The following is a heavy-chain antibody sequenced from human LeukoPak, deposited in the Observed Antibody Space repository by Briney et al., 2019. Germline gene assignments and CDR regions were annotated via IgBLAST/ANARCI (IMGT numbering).Heavy chain of an antibody. V-gene: IGHV4-31*03. CDR3: ARSPEYYFDY. CDR1: GGSISSGGYY. J-gene: IGHJ4*02. CDR2: IYYSGST. D-gene: IGHD1-14*01. Sequence: SETLSLTCTVSGGSISSGGYYWSWIRQHPGTGLEWIGYIYYSGSTYYNPSLKSRVTISVDTSENQFSLKLTSVTAADTAVYYCARSPEYYFDYWGQGPWSPSPQ.